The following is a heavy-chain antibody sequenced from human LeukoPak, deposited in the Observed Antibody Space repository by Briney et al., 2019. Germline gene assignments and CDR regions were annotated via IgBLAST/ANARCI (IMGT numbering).Heavy chain of an antibody. CDR3: ARSHNDFGDDY. V-gene: IGHV1-69*02. D-gene: IGHD3-3*01. CDR1: GYTFTGHY. J-gene: IGHJ4*02. Sequence: SVKVSCKASGYTFTGHYMHWVRQAPGQGLEWMGRIIPILGITNYAQKFQGRVTITADKSTSTAYMELSSLRSEDTAVYYCARSHNDFGDDYWGQGSLVTVSS. CDR2: IIPILGIT.